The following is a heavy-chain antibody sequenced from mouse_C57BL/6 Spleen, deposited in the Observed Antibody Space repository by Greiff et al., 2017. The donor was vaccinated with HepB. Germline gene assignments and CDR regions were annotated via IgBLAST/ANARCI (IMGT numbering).Heavy chain of an antibody. V-gene: IGHV1-26*01. J-gene: IGHJ2*01. D-gene: IGHD4-1*01. CDR1: GYTFTDYY. Sequence: VQLQQSGPELVKPGASVKISCKASGYTFTDYYMNWVKQSHGKSLEWIGDINPNNGGTSYNQKFKGKATLTVDKSSSTAYMELRSLTSEDSAVYYCARTELTGTYYWGQGTTLTVSS. CDR3: ARTELTGTYY. CDR2: INPNNGGT.